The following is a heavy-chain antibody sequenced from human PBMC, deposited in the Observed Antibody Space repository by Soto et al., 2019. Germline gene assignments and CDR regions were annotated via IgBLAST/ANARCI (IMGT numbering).Heavy chain of an antibody. CDR1: GGSISSGGYS. V-gene: IGHV4-30-2*01. CDR2: IYHSGST. J-gene: IGHJ4*02. Sequence: SETLSLTCAVSGGSISSGGYSWSWVRQPPGKGLEWIGYIYHSGSTYYTPSLKSRVTISVDRSKNQFSLKLSSVTAADPAVYYGARAVDYRLDPGFDYWGQETRGTSPQ. D-gene: IGHD4-17*01. CDR3: ARAVDYRLDPGFDY.